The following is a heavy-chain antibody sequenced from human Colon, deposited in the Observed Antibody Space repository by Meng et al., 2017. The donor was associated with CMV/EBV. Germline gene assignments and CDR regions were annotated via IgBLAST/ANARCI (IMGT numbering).Heavy chain of an antibody. CDR1: GGPVSDSRYY. J-gene: IGHJ4*02. V-gene: IGHV4-61*01. CDR2: IYYSGST. Sequence: GSLRPSCIVSGGPVSDSRYYWSWIRQAPGRRLEWIGYIYYSGSTNHNPSLKSRVTVSLDKTKNQVSLRLTSVTAADTAVYYCARDDSSTWHRNFDLWGQGMLVTVSS. CDR3: ARDDSSTWHRNFDL. D-gene: IGHD6-13*01.